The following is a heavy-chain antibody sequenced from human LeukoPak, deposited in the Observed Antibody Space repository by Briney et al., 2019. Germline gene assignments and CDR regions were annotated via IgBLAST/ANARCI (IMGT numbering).Heavy chain of an antibody. CDR1: GFTFSSYW. CDR3: ARDRGLHQEWLNTHFDY. D-gene: IGHD5-12*01. V-gene: IGHV3-7*01. J-gene: IGHJ4*02. CDR2: IKQDGSEK. Sequence: GGSLRLSCAASGFTFSSYWMSWVRQAPGKGLEWVANIKQDGSEKYYVDSVKGRFTISRDNAKNSLYLQMNSLRAEDTAVYYCARDRGLHQEWLNTHFDYWGQGTLVTVSS.